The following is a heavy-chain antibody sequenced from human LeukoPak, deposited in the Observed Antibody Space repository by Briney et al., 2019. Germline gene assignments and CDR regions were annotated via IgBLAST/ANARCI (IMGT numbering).Heavy chain of an antibody. V-gene: IGHV4-4*07. CDR3: ARGGSSYFYDSSGSGRAFDV. CDR2: IYTSGST. CDR1: GGSISSYY. J-gene: IGHJ3*01. Sequence: SETLSLTCTVSGGSISSYYWSWIRQPAGKGLEWIGRIYTSGSTNYNPSLKSRVTMSVDTSKNQFSLKLSSVTAAGTAEYYCARGGSSYFYDSSGSGRAFDVWGQGTKVTVSS. D-gene: IGHD3-22*01.